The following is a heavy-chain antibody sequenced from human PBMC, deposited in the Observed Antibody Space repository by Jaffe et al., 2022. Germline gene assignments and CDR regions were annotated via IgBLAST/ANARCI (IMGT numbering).Heavy chain of an antibody. Sequence: QVQLQESGPGLVKPSETLSLTCAVSGYSISSGYYWGWIRQPPGKGLEWIGSIYHSGSTYYNPSLKSRVTISVDTSKNQFSLKLSSVTAADTAVYYCARGVDYGTSYYYYYMDVWGKGTTVTVSS. CDR2: IYHSGST. V-gene: IGHV4-38-2*01. CDR1: GYSISSGYY. D-gene: IGHD4-17*01. CDR3: ARGVDYGTSYYYYYMDV. J-gene: IGHJ6*03.